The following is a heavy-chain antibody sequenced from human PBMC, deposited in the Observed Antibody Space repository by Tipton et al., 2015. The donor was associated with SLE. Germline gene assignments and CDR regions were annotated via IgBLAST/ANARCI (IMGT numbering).Heavy chain of an antibody. CDR1: GYTFTSYG. CDR3: SRDGAQQLALGSGY. J-gene: IGHJ4*02. V-gene: IGHV1-18*01. D-gene: IGHD6-13*01. CDR2: ISAYNGDT. Sequence: QSGPEVKKPGASVKVSCKASGYTFTSYGISWVRQAPGQGLEWMGWISAYNGDTNYAQKLQGRVTMTIDTSTSTAYMELRSLRSDDTAVYYCSRDGAQQLALGSGYWGQGTLVTVSS.